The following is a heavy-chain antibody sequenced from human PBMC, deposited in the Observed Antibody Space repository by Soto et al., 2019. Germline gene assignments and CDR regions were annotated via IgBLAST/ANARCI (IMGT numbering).Heavy chain of an antibody. CDR2: ISAYNGNT. D-gene: IGHD2-21*02. Sequence: QVQLVQSGAEVKKPGASVKVSCKASGYTFTSYGITWVRQAPGQGLEWMGWISAYNGNTNYAQKLQGRVTMTTDTSTSTAYMELRSLSSDDTAVYYCEREFCGGDCYPHPGWFDPWGQGTLVTVSS. CDR3: EREFCGGDCYPHPGWFDP. J-gene: IGHJ5*02. V-gene: IGHV1-18*01. CDR1: GYTFTSYG.